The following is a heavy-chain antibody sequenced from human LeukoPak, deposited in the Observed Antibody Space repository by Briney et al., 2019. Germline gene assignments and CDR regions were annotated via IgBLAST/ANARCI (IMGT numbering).Heavy chain of an antibody. V-gene: IGHV4-31*03. D-gene: IGHD3-22*01. CDR2: IYYSGST. CDR1: GGSISSDGYY. CDR3: ASGSGDTSGYYYVY. Sequence: SETLSLTCTVSGGSISSDGYYWSWIRQHPGKGLEWIGYIYYSGSTYYNPSLKSRVTISIDTSQNQFSLILTSVTAADTAVYYCASGSGDTSGYYYVYWGQGTLVTVSS. J-gene: IGHJ4*02.